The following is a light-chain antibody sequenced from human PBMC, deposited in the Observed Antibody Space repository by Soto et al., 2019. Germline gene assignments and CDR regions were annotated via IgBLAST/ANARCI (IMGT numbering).Light chain of an antibody. CDR3: QHYKMYSPWT. V-gene: IGKV1-5*03. CDR1: QSISSC. J-gene: IGKJ1*01. Sequence: DIQMTQSPSTLSASVGDRVTITCRASQSISSCLAWYQQKPGKAPKLLIYKASSLGSGVPSRFSGTGSGTDFTLTISSLQPDDFATYYCQHYKMYSPWTFGQGTKVDIK. CDR2: KAS.